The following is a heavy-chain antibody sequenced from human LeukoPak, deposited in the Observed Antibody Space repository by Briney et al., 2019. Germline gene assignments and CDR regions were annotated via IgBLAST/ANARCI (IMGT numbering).Heavy chain of an antibody. J-gene: IGHJ4*02. D-gene: IGHD5-24*01. CDR1: GFTFSIFG. Sequence: GGSLRPSCAASGFTFSIFGMNWVRQAPGKGLEWVSSISSGSGYIYYADSVKGRFTISRDNAKNSLYLQMNSLRADDTAVYYCARDPDGSEAYFDYWGQGTLVTVSS. CDR2: ISSGSGYI. CDR3: ARDPDGSEAYFDY. V-gene: IGHV3-21*01.